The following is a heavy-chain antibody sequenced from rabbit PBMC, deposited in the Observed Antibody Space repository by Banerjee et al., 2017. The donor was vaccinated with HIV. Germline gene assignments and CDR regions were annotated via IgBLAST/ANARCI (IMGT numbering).Heavy chain of an antibody. J-gene: IGHJ3*01. Sequence: QGQLEESGGGLVKPEGSLTLTCKASGFSFSNKYVMCWVRQAPGKGLEWIACIGAGSSGTTYYASWAKGRFTISKTSSTTVTLQMTSLTAADTATYFCARDAYSSGWGALHLWGQGTLFTVS. CDR1: GFSFSNKYV. CDR2: IGAGSSGTT. D-gene: IGHD4-1*01. V-gene: IGHV1S45*01. CDR3: ARDAYSSGWGALHL.